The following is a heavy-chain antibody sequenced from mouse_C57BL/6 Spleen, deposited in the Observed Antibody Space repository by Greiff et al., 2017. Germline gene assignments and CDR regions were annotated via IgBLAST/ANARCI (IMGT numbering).Heavy chain of an antibody. CDR2: IINKANGYTT. V-gene: IGHV7-4*01. J-gene: IGHJ1*03. Sequence: EVQLVESGGGLVQPGASLRLSCAASGFTFTDYYMSWVRQPPGKAPEWLAFIINKANGYTTEYTASVKGRFTISRDSSQNILYLQMNTLRAEDSATDYCLRACEVTYWYFDVWGTGTTVTVSS. CDR3: LRACEVTYWYFDV. CDR1: GFTFTDYY. D-gene: IGHD2-1*01.